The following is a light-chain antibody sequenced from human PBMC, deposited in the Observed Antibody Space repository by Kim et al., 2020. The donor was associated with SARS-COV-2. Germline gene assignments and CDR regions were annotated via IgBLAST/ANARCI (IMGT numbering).Light chain of an antibody. J-gene: IGKJ1*01. V-gene: IGKV3-20*01. CDR3: QHYGSSLWT. Sequence: SPGERATLSCRASQSVTYSYLAWYQQKPGQAPRLLIYRASSRATGIPDRFSGRVSGTDFTLTISRREPEDFAVYYCQHYGSSLWTFGQGTKVDIK. CDR1: QSVTYSY. CDR2: RAS.